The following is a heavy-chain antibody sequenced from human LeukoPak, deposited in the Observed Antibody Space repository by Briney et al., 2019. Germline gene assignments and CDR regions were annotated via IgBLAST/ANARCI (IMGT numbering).Heavy chain of an antibody. CDR1: GFTFSSYG. D-gene: IGHD6-19*01. CDR2: ISGSGGST. Sequence: PGGSLTLSCAASGFTFSSYGLHWVRQAPGKGLEWVSAISGSGGSTYYADSVKGRFTISRDNSKNTLYLQMNSLRAEDTAVYYCAKAGSSGWYRSAFDIWGQGTMVTVSS. J-gene: IGHJ3*02. CDR3: AKAGSSGWYRSAFDI. V-gene: IGHV3-23*01.